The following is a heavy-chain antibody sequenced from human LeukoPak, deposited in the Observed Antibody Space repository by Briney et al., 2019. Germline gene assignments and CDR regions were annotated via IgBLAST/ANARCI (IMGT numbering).Heavy chain of an antibody. CDR3: ARDRGGVSSSWFDAFDI. D-gene: IGHD6-13*01. J-gene: IGHJ3*02. CDR1: GGSISSYY. CDR2: IYYSGST. V-gene: IGHV4-59*01. Sequence: SSETLSLTCTVSGGSISSYYWSWIRQPPGKGLEWIGYIYYSGSTNYNPSLKSRVTISVDTSKNQFSLKLSSVTAADTAVYYCARDRGGVSSSWFDAFDIWGQGTMVTVSS.